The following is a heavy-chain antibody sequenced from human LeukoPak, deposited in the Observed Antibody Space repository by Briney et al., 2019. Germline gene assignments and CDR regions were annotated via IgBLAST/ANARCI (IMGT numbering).Heavy chain of an antibody. CDR1: GFTFSSYA. D-gene: IGHD2-2*01. CDR2: ISYDGSNK. Sequence: PGGSLRLSCAAPGFTFSSYAMHWVRQAPGKGLEWVAVISYDGSNKYYADSVKGRFTISRDNSKNTLYLQMNSLRAEDTAVYYCARDGCSSTSCSPVDWFDPWGQGTLVTVSS. CDR3: ARDGCSSTSCSPVDWFDP. V-gene: IGHV3-30*04. J-gene: IGHJ5*02.